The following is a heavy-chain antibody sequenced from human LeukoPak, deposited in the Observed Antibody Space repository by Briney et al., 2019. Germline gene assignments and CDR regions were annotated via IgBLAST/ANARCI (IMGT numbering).Heavy chain of an antibody. J-gene: IGHJ6*03. CDR3: AKDPNYDSSGYYFGPGDYYYMDV. CDR1: GFTFSSYG. CDR2: IRYDGSNK. Sequence: PGGSLRLSCAASGFTFSSYGMHWVRQAPGKGLEWVAFIRYDGSNKYYADSVKGRFTISRDNSKNTLYLQMNSLRAEDTAVYYCAKDPNYDSSGYYFGPGDYYYMDVWGKGTTVTVSS. D-gene: IGHD3-22*01. V-gene: IGHV3-30*02.